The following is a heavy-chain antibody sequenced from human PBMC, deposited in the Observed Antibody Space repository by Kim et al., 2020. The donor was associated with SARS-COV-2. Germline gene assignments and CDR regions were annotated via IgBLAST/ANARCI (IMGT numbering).Heavy chain of an antibody. CDR2: IYYSGST. J-gene: IGHJ4*02. V-gene: IGHV4-30-4*01. Sequence: SETLSLTCTVSGGSISSGDYYWSWIRQPPGKGLEWIGYIYYSGSTYYNPSLKSRVTISVDTSKNQFSLKLSSVTAAGTAVYYCARGPLGIKDYWGQGTLVTVSS. CDR3: ARGPLGIKDY. CDR1: GGSISSGDYY. D-gene: IGHD7-27*01.